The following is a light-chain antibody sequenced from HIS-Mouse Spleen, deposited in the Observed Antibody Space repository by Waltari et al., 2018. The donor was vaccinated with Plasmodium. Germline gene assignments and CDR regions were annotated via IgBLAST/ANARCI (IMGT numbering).Light chain of an antibody. V-gene: IGKV3-20*01. CDR3: QQYGSSPIT. CDR1: QSVSSSY. Sequence: ELVLTQSPGTLSLSPGERATLSCRASQSVSSSYLAWYQQKPGQAPRLLIYGASSRATGIPDFTLTISRLEPEDFAVYYCQQYGSSPITFGQGTRLEIK. CDR2: GAS. J-gene: IGKJ5*01.